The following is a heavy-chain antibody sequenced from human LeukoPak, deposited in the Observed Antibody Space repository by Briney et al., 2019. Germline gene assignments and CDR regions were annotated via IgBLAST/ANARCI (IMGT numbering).Heavy chain of an antibody. V-gene: IGHV1-8*02. Sequence: ASVKVSCKASGGTFSSYAINWVRQATGQWLEWMGWMDPNSGNTGYAQKFQGRVTMTRNTSISTAYMELSSLRSEDTAVYYCARDYGGNSGWFDPWGQGTLVTVSS. J-gene: IGHJ5*02. CDR2: MDPNSGNT. CDR3: ARDYGGNSGWFDP. CDR1: GGTFSSYA. D-gene: IGHD4-23*01.